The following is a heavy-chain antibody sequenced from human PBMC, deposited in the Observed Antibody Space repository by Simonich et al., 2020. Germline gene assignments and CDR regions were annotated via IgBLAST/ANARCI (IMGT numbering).Heavy chain of an antibody. Sequence: QVQLVESGGGVVQPGRSLRLSCAASGFTFSSYGMHWVRQAPGKGLGGVAFIWYEGSKKYYADSVKGRFTISRDNSKNTLYLQMNSLRAEDTAVYYCARAYSSSWYNWFDPWGQGTLVTVSS. CDR3: ARAYSSSWYNWFDP. D-gene: IGHD6-13*01. V-gene: IGHV3-33*01. CDR2: IWYEGSKK. CDR1: GFTFSSYG. J-gene: IGHJ5*02.